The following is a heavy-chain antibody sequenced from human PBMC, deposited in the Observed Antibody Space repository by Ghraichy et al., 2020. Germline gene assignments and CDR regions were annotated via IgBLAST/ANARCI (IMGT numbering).Heavy chain of an antibody. V-gene: IGHV3-23*01. CDR3: AKDHTSGWSSDY. D-gene: IGHD6-19*01. CDR1: GFTFSTYA. J-gene: IGHJ4*02. CDR2: ITGSGGST. Sequence: GGSLRLSCAASGFTFSTYAISWVRQAPGKGLEWVSTITGSGGSTYYADSVKGRFTISRDNSRNRLFLQMNSLRAEDTAVYYCAKDHTSGWSSDYWGQGTLVTVSS.